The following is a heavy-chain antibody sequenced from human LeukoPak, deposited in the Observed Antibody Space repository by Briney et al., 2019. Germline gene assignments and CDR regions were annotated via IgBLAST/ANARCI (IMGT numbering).Heavy chain of an antibody. CDR3: AGKSPNYYGSGSYEQGYWYFDL. J-gene: IGHJ2*01. CDR2: ISSSSSYT. CDR1: GFTFSDYY. V-gene: IGHV3-11*06. Sequence: GGSLRLSCAASGFTFSDYYMSWIRQAPGKGLEWVSYISSSSSYTNYADSVKGRFTISRDNAKNSLYLQMNSLRAEDTAVYYCAGKSPNYYGSGSYEQGYWYFDLWGRGTLVTVSS. D-gene: IGHD3-10*01.